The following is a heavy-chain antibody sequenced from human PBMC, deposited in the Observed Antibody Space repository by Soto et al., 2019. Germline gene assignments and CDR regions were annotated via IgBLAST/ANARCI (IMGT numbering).Heavy chain of an antibody. CDR3: APRSGESHQD. J-gene: IGHJ4*02. CDR1: GFTFSSYA. Sequence: EVQLLESGGGLVQPGGSLRLSCAASGFTFSSYAMSWVRQAPGKGLEWVSAISGSGGSTYYADSVKGRFTISRDNSKNPLYLKMNSLRAEDTAVYSCAPRSGESHQDWGQGTLVTVSS. CDR2: ISGSGGST. V-gene: IGHV3-23*01.